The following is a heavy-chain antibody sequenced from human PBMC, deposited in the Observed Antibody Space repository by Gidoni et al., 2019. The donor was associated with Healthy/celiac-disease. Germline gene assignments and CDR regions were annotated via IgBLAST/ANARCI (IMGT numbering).Heavy chain of an antibody. D-gene: IGHD3-9*01. CDR3: ARTKPLAYDILAGSFDP. CDR2: INPSGGST. V-gene: IGHV1-46*01. J-gene: IGHJ5*02. Sequence: QVQLVQSGAEVKKPGASVKVSCKASGYTFTSYYMHWVRQAPGQGLEWMGIINPSGGSTSYAQKFQGRVTMTRDTSTGTVYMGLGSLRSEDTAVYYCARTKPLAYDILAGSFDPWGQGTLVTVSS. CDR1: GYTFTSYY.